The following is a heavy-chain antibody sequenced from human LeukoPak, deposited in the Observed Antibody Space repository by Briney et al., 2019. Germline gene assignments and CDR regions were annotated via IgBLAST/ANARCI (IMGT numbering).Heavy chain of an antibody. CDR1: GFPFSSYW. J-gene: IGHJ4*02. D-gene: IGHD3-10*01. CDR3: ARVPGVRGPLNN. V-gene: IGHV3-74*01. CDR2: INSDGSST. Sequence: GGSLRLSCAASGFPFSSYWMHWVCQAPGKGLVWVSRINSDGSSTSYADSVKGRFTISRDNAKNTLYLQMNSLRAEDTAVYYCARVPGVRGPLNNWGQGTLVTVSS.